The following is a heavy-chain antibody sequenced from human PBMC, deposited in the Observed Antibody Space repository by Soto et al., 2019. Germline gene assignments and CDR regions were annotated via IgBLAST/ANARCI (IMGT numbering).Heavy chain of an antibody. J-gene: IGHJ6*02. CDR3: AIHPYDFWSGYYSYYYYGMDV. Sequence: SETLSLTCTVSGGSISSSSYYWGWIRQPPGKGLEWIGSIYYSGSTYYNPSLKSRVTISVDTSKNQFSLKLSSVTAADTAVYYCAIHPYDFWSGYYSYYYYGMDVWGQGTTVTVSS. D-gene: IGHD3-3*01. CDR1: GGSISSSSYY. V-gene: IGHV4-39*01. CDR2: IYYSGST.